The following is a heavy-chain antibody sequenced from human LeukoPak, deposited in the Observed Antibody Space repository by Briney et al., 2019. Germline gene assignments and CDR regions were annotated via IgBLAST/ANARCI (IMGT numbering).Heavy chain of an antibody. V-gene: IGHV4-59*12. CDR2: IYYSGST. D-gene: IGHD3-10*01. Sequence: PSETLSLTCTVSGGSITNYYWSWIRQPPGKGLEWIGYIYYSGSTYYNPSLKSRVTISVDTSKNQFSLKLSSVTAADTAVYYCARGVFVSYGSGRYYNFYYGMDVWGPGTTVTVSS. J-gene: IGHJ6*02. CDR1: GGSITNYY. CDR3: ARGVFVSYGSGRYYNFYYGMDV.